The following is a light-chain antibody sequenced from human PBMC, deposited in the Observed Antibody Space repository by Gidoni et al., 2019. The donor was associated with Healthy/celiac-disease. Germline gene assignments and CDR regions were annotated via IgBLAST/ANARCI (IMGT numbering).Light chain of an antibody. CDR2: AAS. CDR3: QQSYSTPPIT. Sequence: DIHMTQSPSSLSASVGDRVTITCRASQSISSYLNWYQQKPWKAPKLLIYAASSLQSGVPSRFSGSGSGTDFTLTISSLQPEDFATYYCQQSYSTPPITFGQGTRLEIK. J-gene: IGKJ5*01. CDR1: QSISSY. V-gene: IGKV1-39*01.